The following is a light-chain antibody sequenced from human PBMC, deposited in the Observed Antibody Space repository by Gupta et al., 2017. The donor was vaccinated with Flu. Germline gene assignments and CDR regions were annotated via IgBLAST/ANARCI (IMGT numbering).Light chain of an antibody. V-gene: IGKV4-1*01. Sequence: VMTQYPDSLAVSLGERATIACKASQSVLDTSNNKNYFDWYEQKPVQPPNLLIYWAATRESGVADRFGGSGGGIDVALTISSREEEDVAGYYFHQDDNIPPWTFGQGTRVDIK. J-gene: IGKJ1*01. CDR2: WAA. CDR1: QSVLDTSNNKNY. CDR3: HQDDNIPPWT.